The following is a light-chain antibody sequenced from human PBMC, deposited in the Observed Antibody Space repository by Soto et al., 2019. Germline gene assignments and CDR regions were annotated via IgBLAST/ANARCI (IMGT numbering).Light chain of an antibody. CDR2: SAS. Sequence: DIQMTQSPSSLSASVGDRVTITCRASQTINKNLNWYQQKPGQAPNLLIYSASDFQSGVPSRFSGSGSGTEFTLTISGLQPEDFATYYCQQTFSAPSITFGQGTRLEIK. CDR3: QQTFSAPSIT. J-gene: IGKJ5*01. V-gene: IGKV1-39*01. CDR1: QTINKN.